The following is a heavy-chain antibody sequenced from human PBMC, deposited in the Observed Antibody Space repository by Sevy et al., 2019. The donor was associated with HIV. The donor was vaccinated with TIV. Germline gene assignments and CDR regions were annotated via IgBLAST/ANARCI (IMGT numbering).Heavy chain of an antibody. CDR1: GFTFSRYW. CDR2: IKQDGSEK. Sequence: GGSLRLSCAASGFTFSRYWMSWVRQAPGKGLEWLANIKQDGSEKYYVDSVKGRFTISRDNAKNSLYLQMNSLRAEDTAVYYCARLKDDSSGYTFGYWGQGTLVTVSS. CDR3: ARLKDDSSGYTFGY. V-gene: IGHV3-7*03. J-gene: IGHJ4*02. D-gene: IGHD3-22*01.